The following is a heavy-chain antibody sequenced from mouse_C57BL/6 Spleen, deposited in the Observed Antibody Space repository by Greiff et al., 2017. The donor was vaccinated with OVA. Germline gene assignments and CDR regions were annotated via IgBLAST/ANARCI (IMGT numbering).Heavy chain of an antibody. J-gene: IGHJ4*01. CDR3: ARESSGYRYAMDN. CDR1: GYTFTSYW. D-gene: IGHD3-2*02. CDR2: IDPSDSET. V-gene: IGHV1-52*01. Sequence: QVQLQQPGAELVRPGSSVKLSCKASGYTFTSYWMHWVKQRPIQGLEWIGNIDPSDSETHYNQKFKDKATLTVDKSSSTAYMQLSSLTSEDSAVYYCARESSGYRYAMDNWGQGTSVTVSS.